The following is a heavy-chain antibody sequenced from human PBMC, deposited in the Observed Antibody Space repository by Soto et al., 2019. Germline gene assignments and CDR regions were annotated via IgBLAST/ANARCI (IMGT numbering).Heavy chain of an antibody. CDR1: GYTFTSYG. V-gene: IGHV1-18*01. J-gene: IGHJ5*02. CDR2: ISAYNGNT. CDR3: ARMYDYVWGSYRYNWFDP. D-gene: IGHD3-16*02. Sequence: QVQLVQSGAEVKKPGASVKVSCKASGYTFTSYGIRWVRQAPGQRLEWMGWISAYNGNTNYAQKLQGRVTMTTDTSTSTAYMELRSLRSDDTAVYYCARMYDYVWGSYRYNWFDPWGQGTLVTVSS.